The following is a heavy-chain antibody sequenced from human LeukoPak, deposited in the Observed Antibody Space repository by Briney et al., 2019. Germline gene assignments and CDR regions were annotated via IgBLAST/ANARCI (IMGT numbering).Heavy chain of an antibody. J-gene: IGHJ6*02. CDR2: INPNSGGT. Sequence: ASVKVSCKASGYTFTGYYMHWVRQAPGQGLEWMGWINPNSGGTNYAQKFQGWVTMTRDTSISTAYMELSRLRSDDTAVYYCARDLTGSSWYSGYYYGMDVWGQGTTVTASS. CDR1: GYTFTGYY. V-gene: IGHV1-2*04. CDR3: ARDLTGSSWYSGYYYGMDV. D-gene: IGHD6-13*01.